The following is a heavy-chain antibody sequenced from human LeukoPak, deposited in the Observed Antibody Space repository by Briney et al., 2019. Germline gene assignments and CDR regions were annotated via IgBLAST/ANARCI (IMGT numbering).Heavy chain of an antibody. CDR1: GFTVSNNY. V-gene: IGHV3-53*01. Sequence: PGGSLRLSCAASGFTVSNNYMSWVRQAPGKGLEWVSVIYSGDNTYYVESVKGRFTISRDNSKNTLYLQMNSLRAEDTAVYYCASHTAMWPYDAFDIWGQGTMVTVSS. D-gene: IGHD2-2*01. CDR2: IYSGDNT. J-gene: IGHJ3*02. CDR3: ASHTAMWPYDAFDI.